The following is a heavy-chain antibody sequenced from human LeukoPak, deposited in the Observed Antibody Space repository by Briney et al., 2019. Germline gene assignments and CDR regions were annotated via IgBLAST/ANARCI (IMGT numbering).Heavy chain of an antibody. CDR3: ASPLIAARPYYYYGMDV. J-gene: IGHJ6*02. D-gene: IGHD6-6*01. CDR2: FDPEDGET. V-gene: IGHV1-24*01. CDR1: GYTLTELS. Sequence: ASVKVSCKVSGYTLTELSMHWVRQAPGKGLEWMGGFDPEDGETIYAQKFQGRVTMTEDTSTDTAYMELSSLRSEDTAVYYCASPLIAARPYYYYGMDVWGQGTTATVSS.